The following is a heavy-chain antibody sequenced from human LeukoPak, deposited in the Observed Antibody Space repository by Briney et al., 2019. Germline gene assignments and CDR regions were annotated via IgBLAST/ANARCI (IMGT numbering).Heavy chain of an antibody. CDR3: AHAYNYYDSSGLFDY. V-gene: IGHV3-48*04. D-gene: IGHD3-22*01. J-gene: IGHJ4*02. CDR1: GFTFSSYS. Sequence: GGSLRLSCAASGFTFSSYSMNWVRQAPGKGLEWVSYISSSSSTIYYADSVKGRFTISRDNAKNSLYLQMNSLRAEDTAVYYCAHAYNYYDSSGLFDYWGQGTLVTVSS. CDR2: ISSSSSTI.